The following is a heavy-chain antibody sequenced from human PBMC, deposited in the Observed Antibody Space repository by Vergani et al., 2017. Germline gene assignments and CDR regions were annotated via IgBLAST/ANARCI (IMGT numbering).Heavy chain of an antibody. J-gene: IGHJ6*02. Sequence: EVQLVESGGGIVKPGGSLRLSCVASGFSFRNAWMNWVRRTPGKGLEWVGRIKSTFDRGTTDYAAAVKGRFTISRDDSKNTLFLQMNGLKTEDIGVYYCTTDPRYCGDGSCYWLRDHHYYGMDVWGQGILVTVSS. V-gene: IGHV3-15*07. CDR2: IKSTFDRGTT. CDR3: TTDPRYCGDGSCYWLRDHHYYGMDV. D-gene: IGHD2-21*01. CDR1: GFSFRNAW.